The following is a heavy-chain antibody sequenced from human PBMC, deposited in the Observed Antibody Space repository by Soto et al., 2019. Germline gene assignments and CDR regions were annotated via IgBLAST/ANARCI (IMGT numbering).Heavy chain of an antibody. CDR2: IIPIFGTA. CDR3: ARSWLGYYYDRSGYYHSFDY. J-gene: IGHJ4*02. V-gene: IGHV1-69*01. CDR1: GGTFSSYA. D-gene: IGHD3-22*01. Sequence: QVQLVQSGAEVKKPGSSVKVSCKASGGTFSSYAISWVRQAPGQGLEWMGGIIPIFGTANYAQKFQGRVTITADESTSTAYMELSSLRSEDTAVYYCARSWLGYYYDRSGYYHSFDYWGQGTLVTVSS.